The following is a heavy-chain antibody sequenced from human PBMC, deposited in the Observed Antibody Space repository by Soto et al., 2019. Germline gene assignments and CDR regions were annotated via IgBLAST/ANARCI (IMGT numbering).Heavy chain of an antibody. CDR2: IYYSGST. J-gene: IGHJ4*02. V-gene: IGHV4-59*01. CDR1: GGSISSYY. D-gene: IGHD6-6*01. Sequence: SETLSLTCTVSGGSISSYYWSWIRQPPGKGLEWIGYIYYSGSTNYNPCLKSRVTISVDTSKNQFSLKLSSVTAADTAVYYCARGPAKYYFDYWGQGTLVTVSS. CDR3: ARGPAKYYFDY.